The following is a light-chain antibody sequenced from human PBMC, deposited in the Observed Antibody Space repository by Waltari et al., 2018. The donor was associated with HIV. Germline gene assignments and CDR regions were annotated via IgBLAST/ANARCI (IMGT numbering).Light chain of an antibody. J-gene: IGKJ2*01. CDR1: QSISNW. CDR3: QQYNNYPYT. V-gene: IGKV1-5*03. Sequence: DIQMTQPQSTLSASVGDRVTITCRDSQSISNWLAWYQQKPGKAPKMLIYKASTLESGVPSRFSGSGSGTEFALTITSLQPDDFATYYCQQYNNYPYTFGQGTKLEI. CDR2: KAS.